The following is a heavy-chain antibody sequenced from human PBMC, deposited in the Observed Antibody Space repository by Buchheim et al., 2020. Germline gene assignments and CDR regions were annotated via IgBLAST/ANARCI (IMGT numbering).Heavy chain of an antibody. Sequence: EVQLVESGGGLVQPGGSLRLSCAASGFTFSSYWMHWVRQAPGKGLVCVARINSDGRTTTYADSVKGRFTISRDNAMNTLYPQMNSLRAEDTAVYYCVTSGSYYYYAMDVWGRGTT. CDR3: VTSGSYYYYAMDV. CDR2: INSDGRTT. D-gene: IGHD3-22*01. V-gene: IGHV3-74*01. J-gene: IGHJ6*02. CDR1: GFTFSSYW.